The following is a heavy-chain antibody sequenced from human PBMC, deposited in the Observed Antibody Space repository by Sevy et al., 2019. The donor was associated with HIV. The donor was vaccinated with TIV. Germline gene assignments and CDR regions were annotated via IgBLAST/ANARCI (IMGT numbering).Heavy chain of an antibody. CDR2: IFSDANIK. V-gene: IGHV3-33*01. D-gene: IGHD1-26*01. Sequence: GGSLRLSCAASGFTFSNYGMHWVRQAPGKGLEWVGAIFSDANIKYYLDSVKGRFAISRDNSKNTVYLQMNSLRAEDTAVYSCARESGSNWYFDLWGRGTPVTVSS. CDR1: GFTFSNYG. J-gene: IGHJ2*01. CDR3: ARESGSNWYFDL.